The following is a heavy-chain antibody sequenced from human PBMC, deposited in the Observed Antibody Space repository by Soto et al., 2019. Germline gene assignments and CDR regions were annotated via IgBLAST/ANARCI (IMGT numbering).Heavy chain of an antibody. CDR2: IFWDGDE. CDR3: ARDRRITGTGGEYSFDH. D-gene: IGHD1-20*01. J-gene: IGHJ4*02. V-gene: IGHV2-5*05. CDR1: GFSLCTTGIA. Sequence: QITLKESGPTLVKPTQTLTLTCTFSGFSLCTTGIAVGWIRQPPGKALQWLALIFWDGDEPYGPSLQSRLTITKDTSKDQVVLTITNMDPVDTPTYYCARDRRITGTGGEYSFDHWGQGILVTVSS.